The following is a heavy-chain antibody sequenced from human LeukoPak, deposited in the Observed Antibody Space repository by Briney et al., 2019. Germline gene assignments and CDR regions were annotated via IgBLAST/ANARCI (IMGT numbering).Heavy chain of an antibody. CDR2: FTASGG. CDR3: AKGYCSSTSGFLAPFDY. Sequence: GESLRLSCAASGFSFSNYAMSWVRQAAGKGLEWVSAFTASGGKHADSVKGRFTISRDNSKYTLYMQMNSLRAEDTAVYYCAKGYCSSTSGFLAPFDYWGQGTLVTVSS. CDR1: GFSFSNYA. V-gene: IGHV3-23*01. D-gene: IGHD2-2*01. J-gene: IGHJ4*02.